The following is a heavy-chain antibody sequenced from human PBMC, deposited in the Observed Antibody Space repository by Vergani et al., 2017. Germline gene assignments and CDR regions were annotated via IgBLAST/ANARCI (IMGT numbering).Heavy chain of an antibody. Sequence: VEAGGGLVQPGGSPRLSRKASGFTFQAFAFHWVRQVSGRGLEWVSGIDRNYGVKNGNSFEGRFSISRDNAKKAVFLQMNNLRHEDTALYFCVKDNDYDADGPFDLWGRGTLVTVSS. CDR2: IDRNYGVK. CDR3: VKDNDYDADGPFDL. CDR1: GFTFQAFA. J-gene: IGHJ2*01. V-gene: IGHV3-9*01. D-gene: IGHD3-16*01.